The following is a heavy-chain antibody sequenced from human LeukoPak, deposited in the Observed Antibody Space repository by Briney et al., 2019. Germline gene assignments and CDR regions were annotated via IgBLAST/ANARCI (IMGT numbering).Heavy chain of an antibody. CDR1: GYTLTELS. V-gene: IGHV1-24*01. Sequence: ASVKVSCKVSGYTLTELSMHWVRQAPGKGLEWMGGFDPEDGETIYAQKFQGRVTMTEDTSTDTAYMELSSLRSEDTAVYYCATLRFYCSGGSCYPENWFDSWGQGTLVTVSS. CDR2: FDPEDGET. D-gene: IGHD2-15*01. CDR3: ATLRFYCSGGSCYPENWFDS. J-gene: IGHJ5*01.